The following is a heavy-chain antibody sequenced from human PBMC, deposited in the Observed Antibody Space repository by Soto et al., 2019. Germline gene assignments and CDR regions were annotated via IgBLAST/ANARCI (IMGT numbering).Heavy chain of an antibody. CDR2: IYYSGST. CDR1: GGSISSSSYY. D-gene: IGHD6-19*01. V-gene: IGHV4-39*01. Sequence: SETLSLTCTVSGGSISSSSYYWGWIRQPPGKGLEWIGSIYYSGSTYYNPSLKSRVTISVDTSKNQFSLKLSSVTAADTAVYYCASSGDSSGWHFDFDYWGQGTLVTVSS. J-gene: IGHJ4*02. CDR3: ASSGDSSGWHFDFDY.